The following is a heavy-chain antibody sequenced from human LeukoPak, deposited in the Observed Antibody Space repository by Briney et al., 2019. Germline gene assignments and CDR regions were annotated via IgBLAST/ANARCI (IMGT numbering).Heavy chain of an antibody. D-gene: IGHD3-10*01. CDR3: ARDIGYYGG. Sequence: PSETLSLTCTVSGGSISSSSYYWGWVRQPPGKGLEWIGSIYYSGSTYYNPSLKSRVTISVDTSKNQFSLKLSSVTAADTAVYYCARDIGYYGGWGQGTLVTVSS. CDR1: GGSISSSSYY. CDR2: IYYSGST. J-gene: IGHJ4*02. V-gene: IGHV4-39*07.